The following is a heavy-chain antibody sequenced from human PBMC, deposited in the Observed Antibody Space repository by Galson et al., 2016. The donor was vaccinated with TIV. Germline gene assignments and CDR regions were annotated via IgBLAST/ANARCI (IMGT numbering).Heavy chain of an antibody. CDR2: IDSEGDNT. CDR3: ARGALDTDRQYYYYYGLDV. Sequence: SLRLSCAASGFTFSTYWMHWVRQAPGKGLVWVSRIDSEGDNTRYADSVTGRFTISRDNAKNTLYLQMSSLGADDTAVYYCARGALDTDRQYYYYYGLDVWGQGNAGTVSS. V-gene: IGHV3-74*01. J-gene: IGHJ6*02. CDR1: GFTFSTYW. D-gene: IGHD1-1*01.